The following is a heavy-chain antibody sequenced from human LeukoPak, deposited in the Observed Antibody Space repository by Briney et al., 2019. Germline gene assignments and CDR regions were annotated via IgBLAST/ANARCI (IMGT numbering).Heavy chain of an antibody. J-gene: IGHJ4*02. CDR1: GGSCSGYY. V-gene: IGHV4-34*01. CDR3: ARDSTYYDYVWGSYRREYYFDY. D-gene: IGHD3-16*02. Sequence: SETLSLTCAVYGGSCSGYYWSWIRQPPGKGLEWIGEINHSGSTNYNPSLKSRVTISVDTSKNQFSLKLSSVTAADTAVYYCARDSTYYDYVWGSYRREYYFDYWGQGTLVTVSS. CDR2: INHSGST.